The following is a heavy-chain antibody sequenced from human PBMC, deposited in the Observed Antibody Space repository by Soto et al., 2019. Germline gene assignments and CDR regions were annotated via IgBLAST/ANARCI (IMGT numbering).Heavy chain of an antibody. CDR1: GYTFTGYY. CDR2: INPNSGGT. D-gene: IGHD1-26*01. J-gene: IGHJ4*02. V-gene: IGHV1-2*04. Sequence: ASVKVSCKASGYTFTGYYMHWVRQAPGQGLEWMGWINPNSGGTNYAQKFQGWVTMTRDTSISTAYMELSRLRSDDTAVYYCARDGSSGRYRVGRGLFDYWGQGTLVTVSS. CDR3: ARDGSSGRYRVGRGLFDY.